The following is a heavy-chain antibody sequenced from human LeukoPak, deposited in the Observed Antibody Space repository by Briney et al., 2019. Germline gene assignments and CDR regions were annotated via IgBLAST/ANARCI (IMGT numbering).Heavy chain of an antibody. V-gene: IGHV1-8*01. Sequence: GASVKISCKASGYSFISYDINWVRQAPGQGPEWLGWMNPNSGNTGYAQKFQGRVTMTRNTSVGTAYMELSSLRSEDTAVYFCARDYHGSRSSGFDPWGQGTLVTVSS. CDR2: MNPNSGNT. D-gene: IGHD3-10*01. CDR3: ARDYHGSRSSGFDP. J-gene: IGHJ5*02. CDR1: GYSFISYD.